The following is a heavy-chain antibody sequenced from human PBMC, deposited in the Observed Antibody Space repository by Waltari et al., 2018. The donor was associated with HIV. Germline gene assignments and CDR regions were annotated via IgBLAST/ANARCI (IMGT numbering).Heavy chain of an antibody. CDR1: GFTFTNYW. V-gene: IGHV3-74*01. CDR2: IDHDATGT. CDR3: TSVFEL. J-gene: IGHJ2*01. Sequence: EVQLVESGGGLVQPGGSLRLSCAASGFTFTNYWMHWVRQVPGKGLVWVARIDHDATGTSYADSVKGRLTISRDNAKNTLHLQMNSLTLEDTAVYYCTSVFELWGRGTQVTVSS.